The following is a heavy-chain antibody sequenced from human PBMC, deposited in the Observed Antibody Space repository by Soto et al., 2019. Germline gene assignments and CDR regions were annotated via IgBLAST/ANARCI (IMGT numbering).Heavy chain of an antibody. CDR1: GGSIRSYY. CDR2: IYYSGST. D-gene: IGHD1-7*01. Sequence: QVQLQESGPGLVKPSETLSLTCTVSGGSIRSYYWSWIRQPPGKGLEWIGYIYYSGSTNYNPSLKSRVTISVDTSKNQFSLKRSSVTAADTAVYYCARNYGHAFDIWGQGTMVTVSS. V-gene: IGHV4-59*01. CDR3: ARNYGHAFDI. J-gene: IGHJ3*02.